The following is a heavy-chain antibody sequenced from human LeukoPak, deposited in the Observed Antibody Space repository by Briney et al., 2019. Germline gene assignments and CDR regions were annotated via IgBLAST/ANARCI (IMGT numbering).Heavy chain of an antibody. CDR3: ARRLAGTEDY. V-gene: IGHV4-39*01. CDR1: GFTFSDYY. Sequence: GSLRLSCAASGFTFSDYYMSWIRQAPGKGLEWIGSIYYSGSTYYNPSLKSRVTISVDTSKNQFSLKLTSVTAADTAVYYCARRLAGTEDYWGQGTLVTVSS. D-gene: IGHD6-13*01. CDR2: IYYSGST. J-gene: IGHJ4*02.